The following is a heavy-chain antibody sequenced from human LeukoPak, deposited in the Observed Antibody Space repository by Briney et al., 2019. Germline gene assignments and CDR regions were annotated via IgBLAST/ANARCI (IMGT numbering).Heavy chain of an antibody. CDR1: GYTFTSYD. D-gene: IGHD3-3*01. J-gene: IGHJ4*02. Sequence: ASVKVSCKASGYTFTSYDINWLRQATGQGLEWMGWMNPNSGNTGYAQKFQGRATMTRNTSISTAYMELSSLRSEDTAVYYCARGVHDFWSGYLYWGQGTLVTVSS. CDR3: ARGVHDFWSGYLY. V-gene: IGHV1-8*01. CDR2: MNPNSGNT.